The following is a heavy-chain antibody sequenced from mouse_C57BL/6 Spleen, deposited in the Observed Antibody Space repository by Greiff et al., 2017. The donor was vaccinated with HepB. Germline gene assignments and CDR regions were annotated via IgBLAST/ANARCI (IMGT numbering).Heavy chain of an antibody. Sequence: QVQLKESGAELVKPGASVKISCKASGYAFSSYWMNWVKQRPGKGLEWIGQIYPGDGDTNYNGKFKGKATLTADKSSSTAYMQLSSLTSEDSAVYFCARNQDSSGYYFDYWGQGTTLTVSS. CDR1: GYAFSSYW. CDR3: ARNQDSSGYYFDY. D-gene: IGHD3-2*02. CDR2: IYPGDGDT. V-gene: IGHV1-80*01. J-gene: IGHJ2*01.